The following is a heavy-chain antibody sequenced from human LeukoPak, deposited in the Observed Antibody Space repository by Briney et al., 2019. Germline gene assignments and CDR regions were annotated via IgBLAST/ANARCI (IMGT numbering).Heavy chain of an antibody. CDR1: GGSISSGSYY. D-gene: IGHD5-18*01. J-gene: IGHJ5*02. V-gene: IGHV4-61*02. Sequence: MASQTLSLTCTVSGGSISSGSYYWSWIRQPAGKGLEWIGRIYTSGSTYYNPSLKSRVTMSVDTSKNQFSLKLSSVTAADTAVYYCARHYMVTSVGFDPWGQGTLVTVSS. CDR2: IYTSGST. CDR3: ARHYMVTSVGFDP.